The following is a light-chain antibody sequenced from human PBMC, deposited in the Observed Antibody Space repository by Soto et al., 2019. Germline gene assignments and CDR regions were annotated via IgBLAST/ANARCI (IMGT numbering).Light chain of an antibody. Sequence: EILMTQSPATLSVSPGDRATLSCRASQSVINNLAWYPQRPGQAPRLLIYGASTRATGIPARFSGSGSGTEFTLTISSLQSEDFAVYYCQQYNDWPPWTFGQGTNVEIK. J-gene: IGKJ1*01. CDR3: QQYNDWPPWT. CDR2: GAS. V-gene: IGKV3-15*01. CDR1: QSVINN.